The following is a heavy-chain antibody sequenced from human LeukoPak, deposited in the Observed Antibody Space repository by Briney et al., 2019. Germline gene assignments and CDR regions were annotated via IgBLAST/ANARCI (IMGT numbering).Heavy chain of an antibody. Sequence: GGSLRLSCAASGFTFSNAWMSWVRKAPGKGLGWVGRIKSKTDGGTTDYAAPAKGRFTISRDDSKNTLYLQMNSLKPEDTAVYYCTTDTRDDYVWGSYRYTTPWIDYWGQGTLVTVSS. V-gene: IGHV3-15*01. D-gene: IGHD3-16*02. J-gene: IGHJ4*02. CDR3: TTDTRDDYVWGSYRYTTPWIDY. CDR2: IKSKTDGGTT. CDR1: GFTFSNAW.